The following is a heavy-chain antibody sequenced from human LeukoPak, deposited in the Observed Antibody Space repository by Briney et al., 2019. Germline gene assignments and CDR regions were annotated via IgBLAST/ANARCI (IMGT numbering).Heavy chain of an antibody. D-gene: IGHD4-17*01. CDR1: GFTFSSYA. J-gene: IGHJ4*02. CDR3: AKLSRGEPNDY. V-gene: IGHV3-23*01. CDR2: ISGSGGRT. Sequence: PGGSLRLSCAASGFTFSSYAMTWVRQAPGKGLEWVSAISGSGGRTHYADSVKGRFTISRDNSKNTLFLQMNSLRAEDTAIYYCAKLSRGEPNDYWGQGTLVTVSS.